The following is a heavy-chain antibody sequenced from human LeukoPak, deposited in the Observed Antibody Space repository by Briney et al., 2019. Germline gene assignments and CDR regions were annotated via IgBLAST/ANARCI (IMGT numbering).Heavy chain of an antibody. Sequence: KTGGSLRLSCAASGFTFSSYNMNWVRQAPGKGLEWVSFISTSSSYIYYADSVKGRFTISRDNAKNSLYLQMNSLRAEDTAVYYCARAADSSGYLLAYFDYWGQGTLVTVSS. CDR3: ARAADSSGYLLAYFDY. J-gene: IGHJ4*02. CDR2: ISTSSSYI. V-gene: IGHV3-21*01. D-gene: IGHD3-22*01. CDR1: GFTFSSYN.